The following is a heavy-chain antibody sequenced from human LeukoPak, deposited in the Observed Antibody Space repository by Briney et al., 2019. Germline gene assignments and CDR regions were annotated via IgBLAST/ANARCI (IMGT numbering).Heavy chain of an antibody. D-gene: IGHD6-25*01. CDR1: GFTFSSYG. V-gene: IGHV3-30*02. CDR3: ARAPMRQGFDY. J-gene: IGHJ4*02. Sequence: GGSLRLSCAASGFTFSSYGMHWVRQAPGKGLEWVAFIRHDGNNKYYADSVKGRFTISRDNAKNSLYLQMNSLRAEDTAVYYCARAPMRQGFDYWGQGTLVTVSS. CDR2: IRHDGNNK.